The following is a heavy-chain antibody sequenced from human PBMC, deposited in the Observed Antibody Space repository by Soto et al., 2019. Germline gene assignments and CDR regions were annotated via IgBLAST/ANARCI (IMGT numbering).Heavy chain of an antibody. Sequence: GASVKVSCKASGNTFTSYDINWMRRATGHGLEWMGWINPNSGNIGYAQKFQGRVTMTRDTAIRTAYMEVSRLRSDDTAVYYCARGRASGSYYLLDYWGQGTLVTVSS. CDR3: ARGRASGSYYLLDY. CDR1: GNTFTSYD. D-gene: IGHD3-10*01. J-gene: IGHJ4*02. CDR2: INPNSGNI. V-gene: IGHV1-8*01.